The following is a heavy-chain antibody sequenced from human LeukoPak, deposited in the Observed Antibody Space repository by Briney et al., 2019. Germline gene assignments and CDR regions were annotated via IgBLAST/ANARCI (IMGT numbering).Heavy chain of an antibody. J-gene: IGHJ4*02. V-gene: IGHV3-74*01. CDR3: VRKFATGD. Sequence: GGSLRLSCAASGFTLSSHLMHWVRQAQGTGLVWVSSVKSDGTAINYADSVKGRFTISRDNAKNTLYLQMNSLRVEDTAVYYCVRKFATGDWGQGTLVTVSS. CDR2: VKSDGTAI. D-gene: IGHD1-14*01. CDR1: GFTLSSHL.